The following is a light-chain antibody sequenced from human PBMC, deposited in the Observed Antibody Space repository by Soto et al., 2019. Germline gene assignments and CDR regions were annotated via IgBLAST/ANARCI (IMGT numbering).Light chain of an antibody. CDR3: QQYGSSPPEGT. V-gene: IGKV3-20*01. Sequence: EIVLTQSPGTLSLSPGERATLSCRASQSVPSNYLAWYQQKPGQAPRPLIYGASFRATGIPDRFSGSGSGTDFTLTISRLEPEDFAVYYCQQYGSSPPEGTFGGWTKVEIK. CDR1: QSVPSNY. J-gene: IGKJ4*01. CDR2: GAS.